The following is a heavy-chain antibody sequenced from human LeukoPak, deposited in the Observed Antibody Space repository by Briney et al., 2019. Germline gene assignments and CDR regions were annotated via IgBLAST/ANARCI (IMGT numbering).Heavy chain of an antibody. CDR1: GYTFTGYY. D-gene: IGHD6-13*01. CDR2: INPNSGGT. V-gene: IGHV1-2*02. CDR3: ARGGEAAAGPWFDP. Sequence: ASVKVSCKASGYTFTGYYMHWVRQASGQGLEWMGWINPNSGGTNYAQKFQGRVTMTRDTSISTAYMELSRLRSDDTAVYYCARGGEAAAGPWFDPWGQGTLVTVSS. J-gene: IGHJ5*02.